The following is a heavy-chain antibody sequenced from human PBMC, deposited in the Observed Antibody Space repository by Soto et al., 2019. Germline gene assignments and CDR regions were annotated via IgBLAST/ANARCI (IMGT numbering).Heavy chain of an antibody. CDR1: GYTFTTYD. CDR2: MNPYTGKA. J-gene: IGHJ4*02. V-gene: IGHV1-8*01. CDR3: ARRKERSGPNYFDY. Sequence: RASVKVSCKASGYTFTTYDINWVRQAPGQGLEWMGWMNPYTGKAGYAQKFQGRVTMTRDNSISTAYMELSSLRSDDTAVYYCARRKERSGPNYFDYWGLGTMVTVYS. D-gene: IGHD6-25*01.